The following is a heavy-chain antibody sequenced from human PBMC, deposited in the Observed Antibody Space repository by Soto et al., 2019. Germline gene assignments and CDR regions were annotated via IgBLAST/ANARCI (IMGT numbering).Heavy chain of an antibody. J-gene: IGHJ5*02. Sequence: QVQLVQSGSEVRKPGASVKVSCQASGYTFTALYMNWVRQAPGQGLEWMGWVNPNTGLTKYAQKFQGRVIMTRDTSINTAYMELCGLTSDDTAVYYCTTLRLDPWGQGTLVTVSS. V-gene: IGHV1-2*02. CDR1: GYTFTALY. D-gene: IGHD3-9*01. CDR3: TTLRLDP. CDR2: VNPNTGLT.